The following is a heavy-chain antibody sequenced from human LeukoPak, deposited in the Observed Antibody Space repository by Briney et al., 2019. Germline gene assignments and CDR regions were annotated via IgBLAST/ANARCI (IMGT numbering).Heavy chain of an antibody. CDR2: INAGNGNT. V-gene: IGHV1-3*01. Sequence: GASVKVSCKASGYTFTSYAMHWVRQAPGQRLGWMGWINAGNGNTKYSQKFQGRVTITRDTSASTAYMELSSLRSEDTAVYYCARVFCSSTSCYDDYWGQGTLVTVSS. D-gene: IGHD2-2*01. CDR1: GYTFTSYA. CDR3: ARVFCSSTSCYDDY. J-gene: IGHJ4*02.